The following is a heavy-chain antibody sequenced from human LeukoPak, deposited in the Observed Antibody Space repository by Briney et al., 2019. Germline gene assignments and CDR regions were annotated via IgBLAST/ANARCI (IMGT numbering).Heavy chain of an antibody. V-gene: IGHV5-51*01. CDR2: IYPGDSDT. Sequence: GESLKISCKGSGYNFTTYWIGWVRQMPGKGLEWMGIIYPGDSDTRYSPSFQGQVTISADKSISTAYLQWSSLKASDTAMYYCARASGYCSSTSCYRYLDYWGQGTLVTVSA. J-gene: IGHJ4*02. CDR3: ARASGYCSSTSCYRYLDY. CDR1: GYNFTTYW. D-gene: IGHD2-2*01.